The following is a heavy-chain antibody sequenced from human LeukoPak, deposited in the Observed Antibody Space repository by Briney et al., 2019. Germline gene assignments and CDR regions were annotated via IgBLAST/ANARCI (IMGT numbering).Heavy chain of an antibody. CDR2: IRFDGNNE. J-gene: IGHJ4*02. V-gene: IGHV3-30*02. Sequence: GGSLRLSCAASGFTFSNYGMHWVRQAPGKGLEWMTFIRFDGNNEFYADSVKDRLTISRDNSKNTLYLQMNSLRREDTAVYYCVADPFGRGVTGSLWLWGQGTLVTVSS. CDR3: VADPFGRGVTGSLWL. CDR1: GFTFSNYG. D-gene: IGHD3-10*01.